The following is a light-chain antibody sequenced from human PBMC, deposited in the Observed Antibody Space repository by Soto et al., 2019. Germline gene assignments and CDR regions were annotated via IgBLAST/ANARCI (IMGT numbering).Light chain of an antibody. CDR2: EVT. V-gene: IGLV2-8*01. J-gene: IGLJ2*01. CDR1: SSDVGGYNY. Sequence: QSALTQPPSASGSPGQSVTISCTGTSSDVGGYNYVSWYQQHPGKAPKLMIYEVTKRPSGVPDRFSGSKSGNTASLTVSGLQAEDEADYYCCSYAGSNNLGVLFGGGTKVTVL. CDR3: CSYAGSNNLGVL.